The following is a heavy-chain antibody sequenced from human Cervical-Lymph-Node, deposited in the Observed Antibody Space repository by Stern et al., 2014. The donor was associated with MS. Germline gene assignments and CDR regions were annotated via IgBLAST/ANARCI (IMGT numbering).Heavy chain of an antibody. J-gene: IGHJ4*02. CDR2: ISSNGDIT. V-gene: IGHV3-64*02. D-gene: IGHD5-12*01. CDR1: GFTFRTYA. Sequence: EVQLVESGEGLVQPGGSLRLSCAASGFTFRTYAMHWVRQAPGKGLEYISGISSNGDITYYADSVKGRFTISRDNSNNTLYLKMGGLKTEDMAVYSCARFRGFFPVYLDSWGQGALFPFSS. CDR3: ARFRGFFPVYLDS.